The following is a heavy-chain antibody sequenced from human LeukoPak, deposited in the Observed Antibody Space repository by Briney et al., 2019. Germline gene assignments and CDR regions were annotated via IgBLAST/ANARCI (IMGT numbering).Heavy chain of an antibody. CDR1: GYTFANYG. CDR3: ARGVRVYSGSYYYYHGVDV. J-gene: IGHJ6*02. D-gene: IGHD1-26*01. CDR2: ISVENGDT. V-gene: IGHV1-18*01. Sequence: AAVKVSRKHSGYTFANYGLTGVRQAPARGLEWMGWISVENGDTNYAQKFQGRVTMTTDTSTTTAYMELTSLRSDDTAVYFCARGVRVYSGSYYYYHGVDVWGQGTTVTVSS.